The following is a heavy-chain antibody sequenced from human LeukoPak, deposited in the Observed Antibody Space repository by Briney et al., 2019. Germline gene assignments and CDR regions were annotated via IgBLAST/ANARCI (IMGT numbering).Heavy chain of an antibody. CDR1: GGSISSSSYY. J-gene: IGHJ4*02. D-gene: IGHD6-6*01. Sequence: SETLSLTCTVSGGSISSSSYYWGWIRQPPGKGLEWIGSIYYSGSTYYNPSLKSRVTISVDTSKNQFSLKLSSVTAADTAVYYCARDQMGSSPGFDYWGQGTLVTVSS. CDR3: ARDQMGSSPGFDY. V-gene: IGHV4-39*07. CDR2: IYYSGST.